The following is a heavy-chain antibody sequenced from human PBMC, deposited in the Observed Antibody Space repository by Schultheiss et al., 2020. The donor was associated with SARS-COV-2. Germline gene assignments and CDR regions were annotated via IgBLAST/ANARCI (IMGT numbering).Heavy chain of an antibody. D-gene: IGHD3-9*01. Sequence: SETLSLTCIVSGGSISSYYLNWIRQSAGKGLEWIGRMYTSGNTNYNPSLKSRVTMSVDLSNNQFSLKLSSVTAADTAVYYCARLRLTLRYLLHSTYYYRLDVWGQGTTVTVSS. J-gene: IGHJ6*02. CDR1: GGSISSYY. CDR2: MYTSGNT. V-gene: IGHV4-4*07. CDR3: ARLRLTLRYLLHSTYYYRLDV.